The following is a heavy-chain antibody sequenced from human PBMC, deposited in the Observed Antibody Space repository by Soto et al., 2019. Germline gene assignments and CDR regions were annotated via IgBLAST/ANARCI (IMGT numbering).Heavy chain of an antibody. CDR2: IYYSGST. Sequence: PSETLSLTCTVSGGSISGYYRSWIRQPPGKGLEWVGYIYYSGSTNYNPSLKSRVTISIDTSKNQFSVKLSSVTAADTAVYYCARDRRSGLGYFDYWGQGSLVTVSS. CDR3: ARDRRSGLGYFDY. CDR1: GGSISGYY. D-gene: IGHD3-16*01. J-gene: IGHJ4*02. V-gene: IGHV4-59*01.